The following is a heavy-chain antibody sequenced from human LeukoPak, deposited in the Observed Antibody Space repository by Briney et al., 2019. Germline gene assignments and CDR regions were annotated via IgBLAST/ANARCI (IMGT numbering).Heavy chain of an antibody. Sequence: GGSLRLSCAASGFTFDDYGMSWVRQAPGKGLEWVSGINGNGGSTGYADSVKGRFTISRDNAKNSLYLQMNSLRAEDTALYYCAKGSGSYYFDYWGQGTLVTVSS. J-gene: IGHJ4*02. CDR1: GFTFDDYG. D-gene: IGHD1-26*01. CDR3: AKGSGSYYFDY. V-gene: IGHV3-20*04. CDR2: INGNGGST.